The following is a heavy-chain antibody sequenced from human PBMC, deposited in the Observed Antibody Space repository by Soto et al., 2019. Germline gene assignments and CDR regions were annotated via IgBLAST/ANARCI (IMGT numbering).Heavy chain of an antibody. CDR3: AIGRPLKVVYCSSTIFYANYYSGMY. CDR2: IYYSGST. CDR1: GGSISSYY. V-gene: IGHV4-59*01. J-gene: IGHJ6*01. Sequence: SETLSLTCTVSGGSISSYYWSWIRQPPGKGLEWIGYIYYSGSTNYNPSLKSRVTISVDTSKNQFSLKLSSVTAADTAVYYCAIGRPLKVVYCSSTIFYANYYSGMY. D-gene: IGHD2-2*01.